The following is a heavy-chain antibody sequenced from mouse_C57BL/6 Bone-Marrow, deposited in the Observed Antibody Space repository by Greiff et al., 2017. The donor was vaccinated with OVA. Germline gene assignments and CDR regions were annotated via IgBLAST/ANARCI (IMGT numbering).Heavy chain of an antibody. J-gene: IGHJ2*01. CDR2: IDPSDSYT. Sequence: QVQLQQPGAELVMPGASVKLSCKASGYTFTSYWMHWVKQRPGQGLEWLGEIDPSDSYTNYTQKFKGKSTLTVDKSSSTAYMQLSSLTSEDSAVYYCARSLYYFGYWGQGTTLPVSS. D-gene: IGHD6-5*01. V-gene: IGHV1-69*01. CDR3: ARSLYYFGY. CDR1: GYTFTSYW.